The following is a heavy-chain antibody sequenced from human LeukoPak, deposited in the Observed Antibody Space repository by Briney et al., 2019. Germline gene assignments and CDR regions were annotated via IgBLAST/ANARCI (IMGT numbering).Heavy chain of an antibody. V-gene: IGHV4-59*01. CDR1: GGSISRYY. CDR3: ARAPHWYDFTFDP. J-gene: IGHJ5*02. D-gene: IGHD3-3*01. Sequence: PSETLSLTCTVSGGSISRYYWSWIRQPPGKGLEWIGYKDYSGSTNYNRSLKSRVTISVDTSKNQFSLKLSSVTAADTAVYYCARAPHWYDFTFDPWGQGTLVTVSS. CDR2: KDYSGST.